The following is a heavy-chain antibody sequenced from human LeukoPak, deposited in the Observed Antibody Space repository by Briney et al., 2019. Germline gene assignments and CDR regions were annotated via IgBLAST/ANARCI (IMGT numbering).Heavy chain of an antibody. V-gene: IGHV4-59*08. CDR2: IYYSGNT. CDR1: GGSINSYC. Sequence: QPSETLSLTGTVSGGSINSYCWNWIRQPPGKGLEWIGYIYYSGNTNYNPSLKSRVTISVDTSENQFSLKLSSVTAADTAVYYCARRDVAVTFDLWGRGTLVTVSS. CDR3: ARRDVAVTFDL. J-gene: IGHJ2*01. D-gene: IGHD6-19*01.